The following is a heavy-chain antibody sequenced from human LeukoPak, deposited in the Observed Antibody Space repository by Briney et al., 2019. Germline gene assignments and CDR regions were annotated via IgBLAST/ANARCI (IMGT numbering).Heavy chain of an antibody. CDR3: VRDGYCGTTSCAGPL. D-gene: IGHD2-2*03. CDR2: INTDGTTT. CDR1: GFTFISYW. J-gene: IGHJ4*02. Sequence: PGGSLRLFCAASGFTFISYWMYWVRQAPGKGLVCVSRINTDGTTTNYADSVKGRFTVSRDNAKNILYLQMNSLRAEDTAVYYCVRDGYCGTTSCAGPLWGQGTLVTVSP. V-gene: IGHV3-74*01.